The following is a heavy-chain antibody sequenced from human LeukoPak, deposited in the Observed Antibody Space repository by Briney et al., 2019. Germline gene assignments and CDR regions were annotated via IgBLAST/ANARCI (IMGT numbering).Heavy chain of an antibody. CDR2: INHSGST. J-gene: IGHJ4*02. CDR1: GGSFGGYY. CDR3: ARPYYYGSGSYLGF. D-gene: IGHD3-10*01. Sequence: TSETLSLTCAVYGGSFGGYYWSWIRQPPGKGLEWIGEINHSGSTNYNPSLKSRVTISVDTSKNQFSLKLSSVTAADTAVYYCARPYYYGSGSYLGFWGQGTLVTVSS. V-gene: IGHV4-34*01.